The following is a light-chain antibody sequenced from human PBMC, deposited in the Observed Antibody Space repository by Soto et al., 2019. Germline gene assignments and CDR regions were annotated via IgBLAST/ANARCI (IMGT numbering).Light chain of an antibody. V-gene: IGKV3-20*01. CDR1: QRVGSTH. CDR2: GVS. Sequence: NVLTQSPGTLSLSPGERATLSCRTSQRVGSTHLAWYQQKPGQAPRLLIHGVSSRAAGIPDRFSGSGSGTDFTLTISRLEPEDFAVYYCQQYVSSPLYTFGQGTKLEIK. CDR3: QQYVSSPLYT. J-gene: IGKJ2*01.